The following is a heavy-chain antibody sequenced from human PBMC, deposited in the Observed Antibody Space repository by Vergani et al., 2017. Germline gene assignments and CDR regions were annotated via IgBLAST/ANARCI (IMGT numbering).Heavy chain of an antibody. Sequence: QLQLQESGPGLVKPSETLSLTCTVSGGSISSSSYYWGWIRQPPGKGLEWIGIIYYSGSTYYNPSLKSRVTISVDTSKNQFSLKLSSVTAADTAVYYCAGDYGREYXFDYWGQGTLVTVSS. J-gene: IGHJ4*02. CDR2: IYYSGST. CDR3: AGDYGREYXFDY. D-gene: IGHD4-17*01. CDR1: GGSISSSSYY. V-gene: IGHV4-39*07.